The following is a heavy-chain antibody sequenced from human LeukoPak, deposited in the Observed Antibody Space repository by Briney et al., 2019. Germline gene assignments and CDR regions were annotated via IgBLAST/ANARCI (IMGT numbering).Heavy chain of an antibody. CDR3: AKDSHSGFFDY. Sequence: GGSLRLSCTASGFTFSDHYMSWIRQAPGKGLEWVSYIGHSNRTIYYADSVKGRFTISRDISKTTLHLQINSLTADDTAVYYCAKDSHSGFFDYWGQGTLVTVSS. V-gene: IGHV3-11*01. CDR1: GFTFSDHY. D-gene: IGHD3-22*01. J-gene: IGHJ4*02. CDR2: IGHSNRTI.